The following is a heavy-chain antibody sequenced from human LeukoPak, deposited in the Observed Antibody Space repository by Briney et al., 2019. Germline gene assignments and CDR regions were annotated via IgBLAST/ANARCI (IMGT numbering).Heavy chain of an antibody. D-gene: IGHD3-3*01. J-gene: IGHJ5*02. CDR2: INHSGST. CDR3: ARYHDFWSGSLIDP. CDR1: GGSFSGYY. Sequence: SETLSLTCAVYGGSFSGYYWSWIRQPPGKGLEWIGEINHSGSTYYNPSLKSRVTISVDTSKNQFSLKLSSVTAADTAVYYCARYHDFWSGSLIDPWGQGTLVTVSS. V-gene: IGHV4-34*01.